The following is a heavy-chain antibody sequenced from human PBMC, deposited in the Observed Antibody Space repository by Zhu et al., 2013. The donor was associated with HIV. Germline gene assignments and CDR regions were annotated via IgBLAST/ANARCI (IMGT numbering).Heavy chain of an antibody. J-gene: IGHJ6*02. CDR2: IIPIFGTA. D-gene: IGHD6-13*01. Sequence: QVQLVQSGAEVKKPGSSVKVSCKASGGTFSSYAISWVRQAPGQGLEWMGGIIPIFGTANYAQKFQGRVTITADESTSTAYMELSSLRSEDTAVYYCARWSVREQQLENYYYYGMDVWGQGTTVTVSS. CDR1: GGTFSSYA. CDR3: ARWSVREQQLENYYYYGMDV. V-gene: IGHV1-69*01.